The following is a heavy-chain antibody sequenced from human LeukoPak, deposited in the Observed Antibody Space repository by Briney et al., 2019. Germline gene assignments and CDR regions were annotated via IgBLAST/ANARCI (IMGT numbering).Heavy chain of an antibody. CDR1: GGSISSGSYY. D-gene: IGHD3-10*01. J-gene: IGHJ4*02. V-gene: IGHV4-61*02. CDR2: IYTSGST. Sequence: SQTLSLTCTVSGGSISSGSYYWSWIRQPAGKGLEWIGRIYTSGSTNYNPSLKSRVTISVDTSKNQFSLKLSSVIAADTAVYYCARSALLWFGEHLDYWGQGTLVTVSS. CDR3: ARSALLWFGEHLDY.